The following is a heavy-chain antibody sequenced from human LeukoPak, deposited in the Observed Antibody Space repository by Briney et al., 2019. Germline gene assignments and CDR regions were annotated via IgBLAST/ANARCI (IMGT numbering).Heavy chain of an antibody. CDR1: GGSIGSYY. CDR2: IYYSGST. V-gene: IGHV4-59*01. J-gene: IGHJ4*02. Sequence: SETLSLTCTVSGGSIGSYYWSWIRQPPGKGLEWIGYIYYSGSTNYNPSLKSRVTISVDTSKNQFSLKLSSVTAADTAVYYCARAPLHYDFWSGYYTFLDYWGQGTLVTVSS. D-gene: IGHD3-3*01. CDR3: ARAPLHYDFWSGYYTFLDY.